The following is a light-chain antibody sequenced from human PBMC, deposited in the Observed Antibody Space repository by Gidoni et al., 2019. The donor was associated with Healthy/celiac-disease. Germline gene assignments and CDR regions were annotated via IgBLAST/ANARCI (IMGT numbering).Light chain of an antibody. CDR3: QQRSNWRSIT. CDR1: QRVSSY. Sequence: EIVLTQSPANLSLSPGERATLSCRASQRVSSYLAWYQQKPGQAPRLLIYDASNRATGIPARFSGSGSGTDFTLTISSLEPEDFAVYYCQQRSNWRSITCGQGTRLEI. J-gene: IGKJ5*01. CDR2: DAS. V-gene: IGKV3-11*01.